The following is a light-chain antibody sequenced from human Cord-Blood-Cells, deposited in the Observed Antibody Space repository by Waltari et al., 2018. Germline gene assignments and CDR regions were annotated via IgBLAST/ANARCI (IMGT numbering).Light chain of an antibody. J-gene: IGKJ2*01. CDR3: QQLNSYPYT. V-gene: IGKV1-9*01. CDR2: AAS. Sequence: DIQLTQSPSFLSASVGDRVTITCRASPGISSYLAWYQQKPGKAPKLLIYAASTLQSGVPSRFSGSGSGTEFTLPISSLQPEDFATYYCQQLNSYPYTFGQGTKLEIK. CDR1: PGISSY.